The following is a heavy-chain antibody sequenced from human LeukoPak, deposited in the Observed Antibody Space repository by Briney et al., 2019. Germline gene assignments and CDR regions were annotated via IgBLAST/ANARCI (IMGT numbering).Heavy chain of an antibody. CDR1: GGSISSYY. Sequence: SETLSLTCTVSGGSISSYYWSWIRQPPGKGLEWIGYIYYSGSTNYNPSLKSRVTISVDTSKNQFSLKLSSVTAADTAVYYCARQYTYYYDSSGYYDAFDIWGQGTMVTVSS. J-gene: IGHJ3*02. D-gene: IGHD3-22*01. CDR3: ARQYTYYYDSSGYYDAFDI. CDR2: IYYSGST. V-gene: IGHV4-59*08.